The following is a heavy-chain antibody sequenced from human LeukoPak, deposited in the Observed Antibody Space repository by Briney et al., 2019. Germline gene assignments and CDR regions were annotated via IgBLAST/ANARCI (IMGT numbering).Heavy chain of an antibody. CDR2: IYHSGST. D-gene: IGHD5-18*01. Sequence: PSETLSLTCTVSGYSTSSGYYWVWIRQPPGKRLEWIGSIYHSGSTYYNPSLKSRITISVDTSKNQFSLKLNSVTTADTAVYYCARPDQRGYAYGYSAFDIWGQGTMVTVSS. J-gene: IGHJ3*02. CDR1: GYSTSSGYY. CDR3: ARPDQRGYAYGYSAFDI. V-gene: IGHV4-38-2*02.